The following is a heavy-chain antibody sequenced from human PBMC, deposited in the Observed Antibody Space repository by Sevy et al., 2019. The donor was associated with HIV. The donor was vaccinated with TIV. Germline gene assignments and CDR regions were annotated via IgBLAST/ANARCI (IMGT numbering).Heavy chain of an antibody. D-gene: IGHD3-3*01. J-gene: IGHJ6*02. CDR1: GYTFTSYA. CDR2: INAGNGNT. V-gene: IGHV1-3*01. Sequence: ASVKVSCKASGYTFTSYAMHWVRQAPGQRLEWMGWINAGNGNTKYSQKFQGRVTITRDTSASTAYMGLSSLRSEDTAVYYCARAFYDWPRYYYYGMDVWGQGTTVTVSS. CDR3: ARAFYDWPRYYYYGMDV.